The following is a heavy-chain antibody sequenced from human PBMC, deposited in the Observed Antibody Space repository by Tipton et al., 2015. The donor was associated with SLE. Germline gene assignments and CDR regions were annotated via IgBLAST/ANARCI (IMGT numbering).Heavy chain of an antibody. V-gene: IGHV4-38-2*01. CDR2: IYHSGST. J-gene: IGHJ4*02. Sequence: TLSLTCAVSGYSISSGYYWGWIRQPPGKGLEWIGNIYHSGSTYYNPSLKSRVTISVDTSKNQFSLKLSSVTAADTAVYYCARLGSSGWHFDYWGQGTLVTVSS. CDR1: GYSISSGYY. CDR3: ARLGSSGWHFDY. D-gene: IGHD6-19*01.